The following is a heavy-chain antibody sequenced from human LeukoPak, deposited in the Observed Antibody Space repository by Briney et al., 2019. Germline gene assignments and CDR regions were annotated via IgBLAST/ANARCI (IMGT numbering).Heavy chain of an antibody. CDR3: AVHSITMVRGTPQPA. CDR1: GFTFSSYS. J-gene: IGHJ3*01. V-gene: IGHV3-21*01. D-gene: IGHD3-10*01. Sequence: GGSLRLSCAASGFTFSSYSMNWVRQAPGRGLEWVSSISSSSSYIYYADSVKGRFTISRDNAKNSLYLQMNSLRAEDTAVYYCAVHSITMVRGTPQPAWGQGTMVTVSS. CDR2: ISSSSSYI.